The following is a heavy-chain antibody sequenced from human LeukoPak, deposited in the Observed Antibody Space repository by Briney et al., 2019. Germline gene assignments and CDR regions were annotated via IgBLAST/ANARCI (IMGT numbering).Heavy chain of an antibody. D-gene: IGHD2-2*01. CDR3: ASGPSRCSSTSCYARLGYFQH. Sequence: PVKVSCKASGGTFSSYAISWVRQAPGQGLEWMGGIIPIFGTANYAQKFQGRVTITADESTSTAYMELSSLRSEDTAVYYCASGPSRCSSTSCYARLGYFQHWGQGTLVTVSS. CDR1: GGTFSSYA. J-gene: IGHJ1*01. V-gene: IGHV1-69*13. CDR2: IIPIFGTA.